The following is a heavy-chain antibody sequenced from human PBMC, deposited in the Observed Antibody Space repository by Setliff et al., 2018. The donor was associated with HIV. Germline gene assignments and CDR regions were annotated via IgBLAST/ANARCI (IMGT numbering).Heavy chain of an antibody. D-gene: IGHD2-21*01. V-gene: IGHV4-38-2*02. CDR3: ARYGGNSFWFDP. CDR1: GETISSDYC. J-gene: IGHJ5*02. CDR2: FYHSTT. Sequence: SETLSLTCTVSGETISSDYCWGWIRQPPGTGLEWIGSFYHSTTYYNPSLKSRVTISVDTSKDQFSLMLISVTAADTAVYYCARYGGNSFWFDPWGQGTLVTVSS.